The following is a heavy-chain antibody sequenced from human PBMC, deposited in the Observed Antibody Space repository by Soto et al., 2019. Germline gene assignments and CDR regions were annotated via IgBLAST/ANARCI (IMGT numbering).Heavy chain of an antibody. V-gene: IGHV4-61*01. CDR2: VYHTGRT. Sequence: SETLSLTCAVSGYSISSGYYWSWIRQPPGKGLEWIGYVYHTGRTSYNPSLKSRVSISMDTSKNQFSLNLDSVTAADTAVYFCARDFAYFDSWGQGTLVTVSS. D-gene: IGHD3-3*01. CDR3: ARDFAYFDS. CDR1: GYSISSGYY. J-gene: IGHJ4*02.